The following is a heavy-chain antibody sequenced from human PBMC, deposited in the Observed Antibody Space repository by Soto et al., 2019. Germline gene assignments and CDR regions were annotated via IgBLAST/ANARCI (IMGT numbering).Heavy chain of an antibody. Sequence: QVQLVQSGAELKKPGASVNISCTASGFTFSDNLINWVRQVPGQGLELMGWLNPDTGNTRYSETFLGRVTISRPPSASIAYLERSGLENEDTAIYFCARDIQSVGPRANDAFDVWGQGTMITVSS. J-gene: IGHJ3*01. D-gene: IGHD5-18*01. V-gene: IGHV1-3*01. CDR3: ARDIQSVGPRANDAFDV. CDR1: GFTFSDNL. CDR2: LNPDTGNT.